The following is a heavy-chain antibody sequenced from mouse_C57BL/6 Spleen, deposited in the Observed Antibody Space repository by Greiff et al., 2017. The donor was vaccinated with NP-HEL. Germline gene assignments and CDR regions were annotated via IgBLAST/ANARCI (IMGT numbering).Heavy chain of an antibody. CDR2: IDPSDSYT. V-gene: IGHV1-69*01. Sequence: QVQLQQPGAELVMPGASVKLSCKASGYTFTSYWMHWVKQRPGQGLEWIGEIDPSDSYTNYNQKFKGKSTLTVDKSSSTAYMQLSSLTSEDSAVYYCARSDYSKAWFAYWGQGTLVTVSA. D-gene: IGHD2-5*01. CDR3: ARSDYSKAWFAY. J-gene: IGHJ3*01. CDR1: GYTFTSYW.